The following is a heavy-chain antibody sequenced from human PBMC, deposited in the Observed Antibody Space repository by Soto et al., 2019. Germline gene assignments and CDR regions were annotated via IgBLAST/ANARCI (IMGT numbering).Heavy chain of an antibody. CDR3: AASSSWAHNWFDP. J-gene: IGHJ5*02. V-gene: IGHV4-31*03. CDR1: GGSISSGGYY. Sequence: QVQLQESGPGLVKPSQTLSLTCTVSGGSISSGGYYWSWIRQHPGKGLEWIGYIYYSGSTYYNPSLKSRVTISVDTSKNQFSLKMSSVTAADTAVYYCAASSSWAHNWFDPWGQGTLVTVSS. CDR2: IYYSGST. D-gene: IGHD6-13*01.